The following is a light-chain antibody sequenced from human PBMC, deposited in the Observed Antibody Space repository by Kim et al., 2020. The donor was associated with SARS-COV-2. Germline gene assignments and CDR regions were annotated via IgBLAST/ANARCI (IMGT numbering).Light chain of an antibody. Sequence: RDTISCYGSSTNIGNNYVYWCQQLPGPAPNLLIYRNNQRPSRVPDRFSGSKSGTSAYLAISGLRSEDEVDYYCAAWDDSLNGLVFGGGTKVTVL. J-gene: IGLJ2*01. V-gene: IGLV1-47*01. CDR2: RNN. CDR3: AAWDDSLNGLV. CDR1: STNIGNNY.